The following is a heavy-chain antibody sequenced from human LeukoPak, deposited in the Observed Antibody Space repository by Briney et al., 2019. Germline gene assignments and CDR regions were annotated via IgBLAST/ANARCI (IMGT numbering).Heavy chain of an antibody. D-gene: IGHD2-2*01. CDR2: MNPNSGNT. CDR1: GYTFTSYD. V-gene: IGHV1-8*01. CDR3: AVRRYCSSTSCYSIPASGFGP. Sequence: ASVKVSCKASGYTFTSYDINWVRQATGQGLEWMGWMNPNSGNTGYAQKFQGRVTMTRNTSISTAYMELSSLRSEDTAVYYCAVRRYCSSTSCYSIPASGFGPWGQGTLVTVSS. J-gene: IGHJ5*02.